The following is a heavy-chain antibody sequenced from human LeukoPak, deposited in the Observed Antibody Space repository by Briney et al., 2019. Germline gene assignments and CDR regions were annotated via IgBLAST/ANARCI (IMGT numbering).Heavy chain of an antibody. CDR2: IYPGDSDT. Sequence: GESLKISCKGSGYSFTSYWIGWVRQMPGKGLEWMGIIYPGDSDTRYSPSFQGQVTISADKSISTAYLQWSSLKASDTAMYYCARLGYYGPGSYYGYYYYYMDVWGKGTTVTVSS. CDR3: ARLGYYGPGSYYGYYYYYMDV. D-gene: IGHD3-10*01. J-gene: IGHJ6*03. V-gene: IGHV5-51*01. CDR1: GYSFTSYW.